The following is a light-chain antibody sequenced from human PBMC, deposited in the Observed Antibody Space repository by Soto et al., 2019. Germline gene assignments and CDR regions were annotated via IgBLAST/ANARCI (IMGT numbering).Light chain of an antibody. CDR1: SGHNTYA. Sequence: QAVVTQSPSASASLGASVKLTCTLSSGHNTYAIAWHQQQPEKGPRYLMKLNSDGSYSKGDGIPDRFSGSSSGAERYLTISSVQSEDEADYYCQTWGAGIHVVFGGGTQLTVL. V-gene: IGLV4-69*01. CDR3: QTWGAGIHVV. J-gene: IGLJ2*01. CDR2: LNSDGSY.